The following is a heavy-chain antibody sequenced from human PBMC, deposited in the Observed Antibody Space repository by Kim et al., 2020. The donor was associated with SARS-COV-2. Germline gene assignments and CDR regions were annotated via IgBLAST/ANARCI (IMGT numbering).Heavy chain of an antibody. CDR1: GASIKNSDSY. J-gene: IGHJ4*01. CDR3: ARQAPRLLWFGALGDF. D-gene: IGHD3-10*01. V-gene: IGHV4-39*01. CDR2: FSYSGTT. Sequence: SETLSLTCSVSGASIKNSDSYWRWIRQSPGKGLEWIGSFSYSGTTYYNPSLKSRVTISVDTSNNHLSLTMRSAIAADTALYYCARQAPRLLWFGALGDF.